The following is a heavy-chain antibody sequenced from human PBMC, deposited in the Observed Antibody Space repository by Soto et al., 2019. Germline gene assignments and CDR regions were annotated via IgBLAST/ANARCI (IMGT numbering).Heavy chain of an antibody. D-gene: IGHD4-4*01. CDR2: ISNDAINK. CDR3: AKDRATGIFDY. J-gene: IGHJ4*02. CDR1: GFTFSRYG. Sequence: QVQLVESGGGLVQPGRSLRLSCAASGFTFSRYGMHWVRQAPGKGLEWVAVISNDAINKYYADSVKGRFTISRDNSNNTLYLQMNSLRPDDTAVYYCAKDRATGIFDYWGQGTLVTVSS. V-gene: IGHV3-30*18.